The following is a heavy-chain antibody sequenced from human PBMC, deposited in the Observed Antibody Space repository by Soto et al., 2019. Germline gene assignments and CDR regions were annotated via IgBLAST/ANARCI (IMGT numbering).Heavy chain of an antibody. CDR1: GYTFTRYA. V-gene: IGHV1-3*01. Sequence: AAVKVSSKASGYTFTRYAMHWVRQAPGQRLEWMGWINAGNGNTKYSQKFQGRVTITRNTSASTAYMELSSLRSEDTAVYYCARAVAVAADFDYWGQGTLVTVSS. CDR3: ARAVAVAADFDY. J-gene: IGHJ4*02. D-gene: IGHD6-19*01. CDR2: INAGNGNT.